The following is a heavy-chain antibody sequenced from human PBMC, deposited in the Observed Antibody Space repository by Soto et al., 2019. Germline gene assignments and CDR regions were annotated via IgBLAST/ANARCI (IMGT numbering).Heavy chain of an antibody. Sequence: SETLSLTCTVSRGSISSGTNYWAWIRQPPGKGLEWIANIYYSGSTFYNPSLKSRVTITLATSKNQFSLKLRSVTAADTAVYYLARHELGWHFDDGGEGXXVTX. CDR2: IYYSGST. J-gene: IGHJ4*02. CDR1: RGSISSGTNY. D-gene: IGHD1-7*01. CDR3: ARHELGWHFDD. V-gene: IGHV4-39*01.